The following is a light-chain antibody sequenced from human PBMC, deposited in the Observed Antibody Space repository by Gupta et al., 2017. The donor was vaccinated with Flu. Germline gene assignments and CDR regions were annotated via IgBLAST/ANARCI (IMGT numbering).Light chain of an antibody. CDR2: GTS. CDR3: QQDGTSPLT. V-gene: IGKV3-20*01. J-gene: IGKJ4*01. CDR1: QSVASSD. Sequence: EIVLTQSPSTLSLSPGEGATLSCRASQSVASSDLAWYQQRPGQAPRLLIYGTSSRATGIPDRFSGSGSGTDFTLTISRLVPEDFAVYYCQQDGTSPLTFGGGTKVEIK.